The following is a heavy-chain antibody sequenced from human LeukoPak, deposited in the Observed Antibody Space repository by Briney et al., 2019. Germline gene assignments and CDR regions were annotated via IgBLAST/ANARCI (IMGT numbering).Heavy chain of an antibody. Sequence: GGSLRLSCEASGFSFPYGMSWVRQAPGKGLEWVSSISSSSDIYYADSVKGRFTISRDNAKNSLYLQMNSLRAEDTAVYYCARDPGSGYEEHFDYWGQGTLVTVSS. CDR3: ARDPGSGYEEHFDY. D-gene: IGHD5-12*01. V-gene: IGHV3-21*04. J-gene: IGHJ4*02. CDR1: GFSFPYG. CDR2: ISSSSDI.